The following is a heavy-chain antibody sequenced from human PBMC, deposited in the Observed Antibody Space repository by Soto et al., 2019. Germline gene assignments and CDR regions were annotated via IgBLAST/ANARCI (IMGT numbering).Heavy chain of an antibody. CDR2: IRSKAYGGTT. CDR3: ARHSGWYSDY. V-gene: IGHV3-49*03. CDR1: GFTFGDYA. J-gene: IGHJ4*02. Sequence: GGSLRLSCTASGFTFGDYAMSWFRQAPGKGLEWVGCIRSKAYGGTTEYAASVKGRFTISRDDSKNSLYLQMNSLKTEDTAVYYCARHSGWYSDYWGQGTLVTVSS. D-gene: IGHD6-19*01.